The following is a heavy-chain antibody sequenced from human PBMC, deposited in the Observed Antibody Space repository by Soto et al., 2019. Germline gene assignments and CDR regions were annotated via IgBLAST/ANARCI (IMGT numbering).Heavy chain of an antibody. CDR2: VYHSGTT. J-gene: IGHJ6*02. Sequence: QVQLQESGPGLVRPSGTLSLSCAVSGGSIRSNNWWTWVRQAAGKGLEWIGEVYHSGTTNYNPSLNSRPTISIDESKNQFFLQLKSITGADTAVYYCARFLVFPAATHYYFGMDVWAAGATVTAS. CDR3: ARFLVFPAATHYYFGMDV. CDR1: GGSIRSNNW. D-gene: IGHD3-22*01. V-gene: IGHV4-4*02.